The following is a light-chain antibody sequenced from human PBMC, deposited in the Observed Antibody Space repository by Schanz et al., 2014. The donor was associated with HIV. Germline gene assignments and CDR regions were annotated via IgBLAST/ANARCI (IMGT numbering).Light chain of an antibody. CDR1: QGVSTW. CDR3: QQFNTPLT. Sequence: DIQMTQSPSAVSASVGDRVTITCRASQGVSTWLAWYQQRPGEAPKLLIYKTSGLESGVPSRFSGSGSGTEFTLTISSLQADDSATYYCQQFNTPLTFGQGTKVEVK. J-gene: IGKJ1*01. CDR2: KTS. V-gene: IGKV1-5*03.